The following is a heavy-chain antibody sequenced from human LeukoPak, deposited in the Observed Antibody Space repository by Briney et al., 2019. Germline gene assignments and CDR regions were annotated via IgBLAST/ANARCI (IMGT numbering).Heavy chain of an antibody. J-gene: IGHJ5*02. D-gene: IGHD3-10*01. CDR2: INHSGST. V-gene: IGHV4-34*01. CDR1: GGSFSGYY. Sequence: SETLSLTCAVYGGSFSGYYWSWIRQPPGKGLEWIGEINHSGSTNYNPSLKSRVTISIDTSKNQFSLKLNSVTAADTAVYYCARGVRSPVVRGSNWFDPWGQGTLVTASS. CDR3: ARGVRSPVVRGSNWFDP.